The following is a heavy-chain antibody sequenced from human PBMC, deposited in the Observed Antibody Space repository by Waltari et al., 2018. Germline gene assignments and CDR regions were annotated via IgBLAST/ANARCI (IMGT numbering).Heavy chain of an antibody. Sequence: QLQLQESGPGLVKPSETLSLICTVSGRSIPSSGYSWDWIRQSPGTGLEWIGDVSSGGNTNYNPSLRSRVIISTDTSKNQFSLKLISVTAADTAVYYCARHAHYDILTGLFDPWGQGTLVTVSS. V-gene: IGHV4-39*01. D-gene: IGHD3-9*01. CDR1: GRSIPSSGYS. J-gene: IGHJ5*02. CDR2: VSSGGNT. CDR3: ARHAHYDILTGLFDP.